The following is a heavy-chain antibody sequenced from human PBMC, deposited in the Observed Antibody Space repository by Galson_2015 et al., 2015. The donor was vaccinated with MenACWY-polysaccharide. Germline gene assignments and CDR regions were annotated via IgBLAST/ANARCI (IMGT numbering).Heavy chain of an antibody. V-gene: IGHV1-3*01. J-gene: IGHJ5*02. Sequence: SVKVCCKASGYTFTSYAMNWVRQAPGQRLEWMGWINAGNGNTKYSQKFQGRVTITRDTSASTAYMELSSLRSEDTAVYYCARDLGDGYNCWFDPWGQGTLVTVSS. CDR3: ARDLGDGYNCWFDP. CDR2: INAGNGNT. CDR1: GYTFTSYA. D-gene: IGHD5-24*01.